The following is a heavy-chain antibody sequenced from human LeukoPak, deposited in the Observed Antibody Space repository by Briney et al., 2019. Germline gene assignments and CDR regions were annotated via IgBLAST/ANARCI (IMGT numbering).Heavy chain of an antibody. CDR3: ARELLDFPRGDAFDI. CDR2: IKQDGSEK. J-gene: IGHJ3*02. D-gene: IGHD3-3*01. CDR1: GFTFSSYW. Sequence: GGSLRPSCAASGFTFSSYWMSWVRQAPGKGLEWVANIKQDGSEKYYVDSVKGRFTISRDNAKNSLYLQMNSLRAEDTAVYYCARELLDFPRGDAFDIWGQGTMVTVSS. V-gene: IGHV3-7*01.